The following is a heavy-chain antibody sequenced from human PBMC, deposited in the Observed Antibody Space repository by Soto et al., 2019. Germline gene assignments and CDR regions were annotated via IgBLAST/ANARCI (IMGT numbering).Heavy chain of an antibody. J-gene: IGHJ6*02. CDR3: ARGSGDSSGWYSYYYYYYGMDV. V-gene: IGHV4-61*01. D-gene: IGHD6-19*01. CDR2: IYYSGST. CDR1: GGSVSSGSYY. Sequence: PSETLSLTCTVSGGSVSSGSYYWSWIRQPPGKGLEWIGYIYYSGSTNYNPSLKSRVTISVDTSKNQFPLKLSSVTAADTAVYYCARGSGDSSGWYSYYYYYYGMDVWGQGTTVTVSS.